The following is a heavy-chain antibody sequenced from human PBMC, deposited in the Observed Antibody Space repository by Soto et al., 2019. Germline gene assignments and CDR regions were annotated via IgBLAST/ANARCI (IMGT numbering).Heavy chain of an antibody. CDR2: IYYSGST. CDR3: ARERWLQPYYSYGVDV. D-gene: IGHD5-12*01. V-gene: IGHV4-59*11. J-gene: IGHJ6*02. CDR1: GVSISSHY. Sequence: SETLSLTCSVSGVSISSHYWSWIRQPPGKRLEWIGYIYYSGSTTYNPSLKSRLTISLDTSKNQFSLKLSSVTAADTAVYFCARERWLQPYYSYGVDVWGQGTTVTVSS.